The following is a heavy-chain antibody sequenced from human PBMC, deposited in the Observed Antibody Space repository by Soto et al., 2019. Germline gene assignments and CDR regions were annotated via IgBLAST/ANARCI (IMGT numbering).Heavy chain of an antibody. D-gene: IGHD3-10*01. CDR2: INGGGST. V-gene: IGHV3-66*01. CDR3: VRENYYYGMDV. CDR1: GFDVSVNL. Sequence: GSLRLSCAASGFDVSVNLMNWGRQAPGKGLEWVSVINGGGSTDYADSVKGRFTISRDISRNAPYLQLNSLGSEDTAVYYCVRENYYYGMDVWGQGTTVNVSS. J-gene: IGHJ6*02.